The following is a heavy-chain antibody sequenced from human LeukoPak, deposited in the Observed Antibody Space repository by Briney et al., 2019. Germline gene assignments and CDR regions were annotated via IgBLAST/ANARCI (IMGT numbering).Heavy chain of an antibody. CDR3: ARGIVVIPPVPFDY. CDR1: GYTFTGYY. J-gene: IGHJ4*02. V-gene: IGHV1-2*02. D-gene: IGHD2-2*01. CDR2: INPNSGGT. Sequence: ASVKVSRKASGYTFTGYYMHWVRQAPGQGLEWMGWINPNSGGTNYALKFQGRVTMTRDTSLSTVYMEMRRLRSDDTAVHYCARGIVVIPPVPFDYWGQGTLVTVSS.